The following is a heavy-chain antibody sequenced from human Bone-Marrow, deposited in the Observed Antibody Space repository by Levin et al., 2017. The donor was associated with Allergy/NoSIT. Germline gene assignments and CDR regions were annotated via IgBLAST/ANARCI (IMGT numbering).Heavy chain of an antibody. CDR2: IYPGDSDT. V-gene: IGHV5-51*01. CDR1: GYSFTSYW. D-gene: IGHD3-3*01. J-gene: IGHJ4*02. Sequence: GESLKISCKGSGYSFTSYWIGWVRQMPGKGLEWMGIIYPGDSDTRYSPSFQGQVTISADKSISTAYLQWSSLKASDTAMYYCARLRFLEPLRPDQHFDYWGQGTLVTVSS. CDR3: ARLRFLEPLRPDQHFDY.